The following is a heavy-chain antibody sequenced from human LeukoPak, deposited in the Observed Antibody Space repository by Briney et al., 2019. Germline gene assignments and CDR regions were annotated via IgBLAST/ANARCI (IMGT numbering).Heavy chain of an antibody. CDR3: ARSSSRGYSEVGY. CDR2: MKHEGSEK. D-gene: IGHD5-12*01. V-gene: IGHV3-7*01. J-gene: IGHJ4*02. CDR1: GFTYRKHW. Sequence: PGGSLSLFCAASGFTYRKHWMIGAPQAPGKGLEWGASMKHEGSEKYYVDSVKGRFPISRDNAKKSLYLQMNSLRAEGTAVYYCARSSSRGYSEVGYWGQGTLVTVSS.